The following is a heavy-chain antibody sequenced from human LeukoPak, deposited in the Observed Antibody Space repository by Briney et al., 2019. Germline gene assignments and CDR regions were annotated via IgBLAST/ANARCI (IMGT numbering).Heavy chain of an antibody. V-gene: IGHV3-30*02. CDR1: GFTFSSYG. D-gene: IGHD1-26*01. CDR3: AKDPGSGSFVFDY. Sequence: GGSLRLSCAASGFTFSSYGMHWVRQAPGKGLEWVAFIRYDGSNKYYADSVKGRFTISRDNSKNTLYLQMNSLRAEDTAVYYCAKDPGSGSFVFDYWGQGTLVTVSS. J-gene: IGHJ4*02. CDR2: IRYDGSNK.